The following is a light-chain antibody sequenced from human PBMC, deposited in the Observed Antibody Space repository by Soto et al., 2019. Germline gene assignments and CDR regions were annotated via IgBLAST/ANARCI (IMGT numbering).Light chain of an antibody. J-gene: IGKJ4*01. CDR1: QSISSH. CDR3: QQRINWPLT. CDR2: GAS. Sequence: EIVLTQSPATLSLSPGERATLSCRARQSISSHLACYQQKPGQAPRILIYGASNRATGIPARFSGSGSGTDFTLTISSLEPEDFAVYYCQQRINWPLTFGGGTKVEIK. V-gene: IGKV3-11*01.